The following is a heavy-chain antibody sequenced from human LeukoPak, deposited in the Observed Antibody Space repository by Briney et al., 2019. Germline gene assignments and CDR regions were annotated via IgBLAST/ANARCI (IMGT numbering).Heavy chain of an antibody. CDR1: GGSVIRSTSF. D-gene: IGHD2-21*02. V-gene: IGHV4-39*07. CDR3: AKPIGDSAKGGSPYFDS. CDR2: IFHSGTT. J-gene: IGHJ4*02. Sequence: SETLSLTCNVSGGSVIRSTSFWGWIRQSPGKGLEWIGKIFHSGTTYHNPSLKSRVTMSVDTPKNQLSVKMSSVTAADTAVYYCAKPIGDSAKGGSPYFDSWGQGTLVNVSS.